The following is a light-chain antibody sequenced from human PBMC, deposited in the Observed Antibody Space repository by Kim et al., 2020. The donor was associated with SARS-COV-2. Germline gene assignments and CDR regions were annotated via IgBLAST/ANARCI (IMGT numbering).Light chain of an antibody. J-gene: IGLJ3*02. CDR2: DND. CDR1: RSNIGNNP. Sequence: QSVLTQVPSVSAAPGQKVTLSCSGSRSNIGNNPVSWYQQFPGTAPRLITYDNDKRPSGIPDRFSSSKSGTSATLGITGLRTGDEADYYCATWDSSLSVGVLGGGTKVTV. CDR3: ATWDSSLSVGV. V-gene: IGLV1-51*01.